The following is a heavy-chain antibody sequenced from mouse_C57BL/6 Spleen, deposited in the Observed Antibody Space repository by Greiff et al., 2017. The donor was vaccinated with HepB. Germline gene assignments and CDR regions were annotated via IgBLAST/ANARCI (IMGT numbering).Heavy chain of an antibody. CDR1: GYTFTDYE. J-gene: IGHJ2*01. D-gene: IGHD2-4*01. Sequence: VQLQESGAELVRPGASVTLSCKASGYTFTDYEMHWVKQTPVHGLEWIGAIDPETGGTAYNQKFKGKAILTADKSSSTAYMELRSLTSEDSAVYYCTIDSIYFDYWGQGTTLTVSS. CDR3: TIDSIYFDY. V-gene: IGHV1-15*01. CDR2: IDPETGGT.